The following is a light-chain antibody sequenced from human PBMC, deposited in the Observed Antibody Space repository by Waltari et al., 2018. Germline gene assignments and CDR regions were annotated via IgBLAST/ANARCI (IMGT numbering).Light chain of an antibody. V-gene: IGKV1-27*01. J-gene: IGKJ1*01. CDR2: AAS. CDR1: QGISNY. Sequence: DIQMTQSTSSLSASVGDRVTITCRASQGISNYLAWYQQKPGKVPKLLIYAASTLQSGGPSRFSGSGSGTDFTLTISSLQPEDVATYYCQKYNSALRTFGQGTKVEIK. CDR3: QKYNSALRT.